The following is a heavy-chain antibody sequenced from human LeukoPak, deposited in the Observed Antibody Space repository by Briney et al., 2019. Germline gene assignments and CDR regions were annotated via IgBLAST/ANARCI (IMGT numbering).Heavy chain of an antibody. D-gene: IGHD3-3*01. CDR2: IYYSGST. Sequence: SETLSLTCTVSGGSITGYYWNWIRQPPGKGLEWIGYIYYSGSTNYNPSLKSRVTISVDTSKNQFSLKLSSVTAADTAVYYCARLPYDFWSGYPAPFDYWGQGTLVTVSS. CDR3: ARLPYDFWSGYPAPFDY. V-gene: IGHV4-59*08. J-gene: IGHJ4*02. CDR1: GGSITGYY.